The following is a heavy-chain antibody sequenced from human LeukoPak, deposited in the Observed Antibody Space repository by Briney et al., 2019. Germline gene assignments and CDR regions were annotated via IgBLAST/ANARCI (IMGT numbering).Heavy chain of an antibody. CDR2: IIPILGIA. CDR3: ARAQSVSSWFGVWVPSTDRLHSFDY. V-gene: IGHV1-69*04. Sequence: ASVKVSCKASGGTFSSYAISWVRQAPGQGLEWMGRIIPILGIANYAQKFQGRVTITADKSTSTAYMELSSLRSDDTAVYYCARAQSVSSWFGVWVPSTDRLHSFDYWGQGTLVTVSS. J-gene: IGHJ4*02. CDR1: GGTFSSYA. D-gene: IGHD6-13*01.